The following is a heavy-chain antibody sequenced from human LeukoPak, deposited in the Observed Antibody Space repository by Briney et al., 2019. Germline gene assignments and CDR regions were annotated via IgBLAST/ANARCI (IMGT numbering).Heavy chain of an antibody. CDR2: IKQDGSEK. D-gene: IGHD4-17*01. V-gene: IGHV3-7*03. Sequence: SGGSLRLSCAASGFTFSSYWMSWVRQAPGKGLEWVANIKQDGSEKYYVDSVKGRFTISRDDDKNSLYLQMNSLTTEDTALYYCAKDADDSGDYVGTDSWGQGTLVTVSS. J-gene: IGHJ4*02. CDR1: GFTFSSYW. CDR3: AKDADDSGDYVGTDS.